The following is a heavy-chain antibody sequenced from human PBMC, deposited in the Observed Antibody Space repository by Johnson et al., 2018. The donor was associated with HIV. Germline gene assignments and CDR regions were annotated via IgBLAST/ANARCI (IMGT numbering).Heavy chain of an antibody. Sequence: VQLVESGGGLIQPGGSLRLSCAASGFTVSSNYMSWVRQAPGKGLEWVSVIYSGGSTYYADSVKGRFTISRDNAKNSLYLQMNSGCFHALGPASSVLEVGDNVRGLLGLRWAMWG. V-gene: IGHV3-53*01. CDR1: GFTVSSNY. CDR2: IYSGGST. D-gene: IGHD3-10*02. CDR3: VLEVGDNVRGLLGLRWAM. J-gene: IGHJ1*01.